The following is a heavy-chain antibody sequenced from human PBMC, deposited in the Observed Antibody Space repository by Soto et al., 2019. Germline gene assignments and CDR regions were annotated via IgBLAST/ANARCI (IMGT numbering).Heavy chain of an antibody. J-gene: IGHJ6*02. D-gene: IGHD3-3*01. CDR2: IYYSGST. Sequence: PSETLSLTCTVSGGSISSGDYYWSWIRQPPGKGLEWIGYIYYSGSTYYDPSLKSRVTISVDTSKNQFSLKLSSVTAADTAVYYCARIRRFLEWAPKKAQYGMDVWGQGTTVTVSS. V-gene: IGHV4-30-4*01. CDR1: GGSISSGDYY. CDR3: ARIRRFLEWAPKKAQYGMDV.